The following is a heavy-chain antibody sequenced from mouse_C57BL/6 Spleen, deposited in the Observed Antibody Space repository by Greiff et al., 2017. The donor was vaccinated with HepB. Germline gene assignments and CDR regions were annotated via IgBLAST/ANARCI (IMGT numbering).Heavy chain of an antibody. J-gene: IGHJ4*01. V-gene: IGHV5-17*01. CDR1: GFTFSDYG. CDR2: ISSGSSTI. CDR3: ARSYYGSSYLYYYAMDY. D-gene: IGHD1-1*01. Sequence: EVHLVESGGGLVKPGGSLKLSCAASGFTFSDYGMHWVRQAPEKGLEWVAYISSGSSTIYYADTVKGRFTISRDNAKNTLFLQMTSLRSEDTAMYYCARSYYGSSYLYYYAMDYWGQGTSVTVSS.